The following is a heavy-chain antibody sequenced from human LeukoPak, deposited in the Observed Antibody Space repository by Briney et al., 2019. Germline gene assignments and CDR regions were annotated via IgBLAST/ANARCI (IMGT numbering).Heavy chain of an antibody. CDR1: GFTFSNYH. J-gene: IGHJ3*02. CDR3: AKDPMGDSSGYFILRGAFDI. V-gene: IGHV3-21*04. Sequence: GGSLRLSCAASGFTFSNYHMNWVRQAPGKGLEWVSSVSSSSSYIYYADSVKGRFTVSRDNAKNSLYLQMNSLRAEDTAVYYCAKDPMGDSSGYFILRGAFDIWGQGTMVTVSS. D-gene: IGHD3-22*01. CDR2: VSSSSSYI.